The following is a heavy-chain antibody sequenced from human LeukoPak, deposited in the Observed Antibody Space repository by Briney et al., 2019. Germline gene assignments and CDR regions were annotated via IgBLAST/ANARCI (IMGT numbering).Heavy chain of an antibody. CDR3: ASGSYSRPFDY. CDR2: ISSSSSTI. Sequence: GGSLRLSCAASGFTFSSYSMNWVRQAPGKGLEWVSYISSSSSTIYYAASVKGRFTISRDNAKNSLYLQMNSLRAEDTAVYYCASGSYSRPFDYWGQGTLVTVSS. CDR1: GFTFSSYS. D-gene: IGHD1-26*01. J-gene: IGHJ4*02. V-gene: IGHV3-48*01.